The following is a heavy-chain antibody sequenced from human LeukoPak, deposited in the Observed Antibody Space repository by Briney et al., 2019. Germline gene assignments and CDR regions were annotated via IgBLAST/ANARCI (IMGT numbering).Heavy chain of an antibody. CDR1: GYSFTTYY. J-gene: IGHJ5*02. Sequence: ASVRVSCKASGYSFTTYYIHWVRQAPGQGLEWMGLIRPSGGSTIYAQKFQGRVTITRDTSASTAYMELSSLRSEDTAVYYCARDQSLRYFDWLDLNWFDPWGQGTLVTVSS. V-gene: IGHV1-46*01. CDR3: ARDQSLRYFDWLDLNWFDP. D-gene: IGHD3-9*01. CDR2: IRPSGGST.